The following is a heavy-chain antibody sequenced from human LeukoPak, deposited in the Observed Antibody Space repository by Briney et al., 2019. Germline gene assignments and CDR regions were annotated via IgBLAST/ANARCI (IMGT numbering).Heavy chain of an antibody. J-gene: IGHJ4*02. V-gene: IGHV1-69*13. D-gene: IGHD6-6*01. CDR2: IIPIFGTA. Sequence: SVKVSCKASGGTFSSYAISWVRQAPGQGLEWMGGIIPIFGTANYAQKFQGRVTITADESTSTAYMELSSLRSEDTAVYYCARGGSKYSSSHYFDYWGQGTLVTVSS. CDR1: GGTFSSYA. CDR3: ARGGSKYSSSHYFDY.